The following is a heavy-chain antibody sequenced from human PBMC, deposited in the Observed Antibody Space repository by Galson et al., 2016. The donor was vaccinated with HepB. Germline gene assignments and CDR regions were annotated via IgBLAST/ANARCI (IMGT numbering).Heavy chain of an antibody. D-gene: IGHD2/OR15-2a*01. CDR3: ARALGRWSHTFFYNYYGMDV. Sequence: SLRLSCAASGFTFSSFGMNWVRQAPGKGLEWLSYISSGSTTIYYADSVKGRFTISRDNAKNSLYLQMHSLRAEDTAMYYCARALGRWSHTFFYNYYGMDVWGQGTLVTVSS. CDR1: GFTFSSFG. V-gene: IGHV3-48*04. CDR2: ISSGSTTI. J-gene: IGHJ6*02.